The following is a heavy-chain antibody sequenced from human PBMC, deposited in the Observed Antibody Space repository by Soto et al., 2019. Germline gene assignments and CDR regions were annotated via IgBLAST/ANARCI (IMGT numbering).Heavy chain of an antibody. CDR3: AKRPLGRGFGTVTPVAPGLDY. V-gene: IGHV3-23*01. J-gene: IGHJ4*02. CDR2: ISGSGGST. Sequence: EVQLLDSGGDLVQPGGSLRLSCAASGFTFSNYPMSWVRQSPGKGLEWVSAISGSGGSTYYADSVKGRFTISRDNSKNTLYLQMNSLRAEDTAVYYCAKRPLGRGFGTVTPVAPGLDYWGQGTLVTVSS. D-gene: IGHD1-1*01. CDR1: GFTFSNYP.